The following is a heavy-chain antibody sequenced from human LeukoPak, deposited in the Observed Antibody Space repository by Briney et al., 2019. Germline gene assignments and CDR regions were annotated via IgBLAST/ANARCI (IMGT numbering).Heavy chain of an antibody. CDR3: ARHGNYYDSSGYNYYFDY. V-gene: IGHV4-59*08. CDR2: IYYSGST. Sequence: SETLSLTCTDSGVSISSYYWSWIRQPPGKGLEWLGNIYYSGSTKYNPSLKSRVTISVDTSKNHFSLKLSSVTAADTAVYYCARHGNYYDSSGYNYYFDYWGQGTLGTVSS. CDR1: GVSISSYY. J-gene: IGHJ4*02. D-gene: IGHD3-22*01.